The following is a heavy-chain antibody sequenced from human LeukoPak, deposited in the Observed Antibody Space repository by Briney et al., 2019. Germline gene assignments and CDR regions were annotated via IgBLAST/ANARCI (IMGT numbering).Heavy chain of an antibody. V-gene: IGHV4-34*01. D-gene: IGHD3-3*01. CDR3: ARDRPLLRFFVGFDP. CDR2: INHSGST. Sequence: PSETLSLTCAVYGGSLSGYYWSWIRQPPGKGLEWIGEINHSGSTNYNPSLKSRVTISVDTSKNQFSLKLSSVTAADTAVYYCARDRPLLRFFVGFDPWGQGTLVTVSS. CDR1: GGSLSGYY. J-gene: IGHJ5*02.